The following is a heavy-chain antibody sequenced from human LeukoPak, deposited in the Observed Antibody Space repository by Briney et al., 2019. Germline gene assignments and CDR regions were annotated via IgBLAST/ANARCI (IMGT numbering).Heavy chain of an antibody. CDR1: GFTFSDYY. CDR2: ISSSSRNI. Sequence: AGGSLRLSCAASGFTFSDYYMSWIRQAPGKGLEWDSYISSSSRNIYYEDSVKGRFTISRDNAKNSLYLQMNSLRAEDTAVYYCARVINLYYMDVWGKGTTVTVSS. J-gene: IGHJ6*03. CDR3: ARVINLYYMDV. V-gene: IGHV3-11*04.